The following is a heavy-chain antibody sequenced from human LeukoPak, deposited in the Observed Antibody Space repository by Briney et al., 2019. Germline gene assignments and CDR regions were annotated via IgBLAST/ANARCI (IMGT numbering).Heavy chain of an antibody. Sequence: PGRSLRLSCAASGFTFDDYAMHWVRQAPGKGLEWVSGISWNSGSIGYADSVKGRFTISRDNAKNSLYLQMNSLRAEDTAVYYCARDGYDSSGYYYVGYYYYYMDVWGKGTTVTVSS. CDR3: ARDGYDSSGYYYVGYYYYYMDV. CDR2: ISWNSGSI. V-gene: IGHV3-9*01. CDR1: GFTFDDYA. J-gene: IGHJ6*03. D-gene: IGHD3-22*01.